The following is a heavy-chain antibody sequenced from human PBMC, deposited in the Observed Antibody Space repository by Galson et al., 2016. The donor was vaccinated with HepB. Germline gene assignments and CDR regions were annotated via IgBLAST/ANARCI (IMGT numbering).Heavy chain of an antibody. J-gene: IGHJ3*02. CDR3: ARDPGAPEAFDI. D-gene: IGHD4-17*01. Sequence: SVKVSCKASGGTFSSSSISWVRQAPGQGLEWMGGIIPVFGSTHYAQNFQDRVTITADESTSTAYMELSSLRSEDTAVYYCARDPGAPEAFDIWGQGTMVTVSS. CDR1: GGTFSSSS. CDR2: IIPVFGST. V-gene: IGHV1-69*13.